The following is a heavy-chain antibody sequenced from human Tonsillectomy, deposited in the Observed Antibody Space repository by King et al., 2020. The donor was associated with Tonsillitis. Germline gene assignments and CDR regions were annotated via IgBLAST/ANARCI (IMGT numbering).Heavy chain of an antibody. D-gene: IGHD2-2*01. Sequence: VQLPQWGAGLLKPSETLSLTCAVYGGSFSGYYWTWIRHPPGKGLEWIGEINHSGSTNYNPSLKSRVTISVDTSKNQFSLKLSSVTAADTAIYYCARVDGVPPAVGSGYFYFYMDVWGKGTPVTVSS. J-gene: IGHJ6*03. CDR1: GGSFSGYY. V-gene: IGHV4-34*01. CDR2: INHSGST. CDR3: ARVDGVPPAVGSGYFYFYMDV.